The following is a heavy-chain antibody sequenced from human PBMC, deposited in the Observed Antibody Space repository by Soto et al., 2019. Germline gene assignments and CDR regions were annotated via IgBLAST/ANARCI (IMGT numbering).Heavy chain of an antibody. CDR1: GGTFSSYA. V-gene: IGHV1-69*13. CDR2: IIPIFGTA. Sequence: ASVKVSCKASGGTFSSYAISWVRQAPGQGLEWMGGIIPIFGTANYAQKFQGRVTITADESTSTAYMELSSLRSEDTAVYYCASVLTKLHYYYYGMDVWGQGTTVTVSS. J-gene: IGHJ6*02. CDR3: ASVLTKLHYYYYGMDV.